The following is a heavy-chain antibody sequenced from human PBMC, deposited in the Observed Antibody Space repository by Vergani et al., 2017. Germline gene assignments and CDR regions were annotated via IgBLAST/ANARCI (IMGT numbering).Heavy chain of an antibody. V-gene: IGHV3-30*04. Sequence: QVQLVESGGGVVQPGRSLRLSCAASGFTFSSYAMHWVRQAPGKGLEWVAVRSYDGSNKYYADSVKGRFTISRDNSKNTLYLQMNSLRAEDTAVYYCARDCPSIAARRYAFDIWGQGTMVTVSS. CDR1: GFTFSSYA. D-gene: IGHD6-6*01. CDR3: ARDCPSIAARRYAFDI. J-gene: IGHJ3*02. CDR2: RSYDGSNK.